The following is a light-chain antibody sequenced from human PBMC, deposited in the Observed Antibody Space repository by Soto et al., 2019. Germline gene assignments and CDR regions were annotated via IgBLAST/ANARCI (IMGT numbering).Light chain of an antibody. CDR3: QQSYSTVYT. V-gene: IGKV1-39*01. CDR1: QSISSY. Sequence: DIQMTQSPSSLSASVGDRVTITCRASQSISSYLNWYQQKPGKAPKLLIYAASSLQSGVPSRFSGSGSGTDFTLTISSLQPKDFATYYCQQSYSTVYTFGQGTKLEIK. J-gene: IGKJ2*01. CDR2: AAS.